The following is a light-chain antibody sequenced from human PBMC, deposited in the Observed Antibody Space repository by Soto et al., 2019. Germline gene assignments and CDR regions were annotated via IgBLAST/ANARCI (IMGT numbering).Light chain of an antibody. CDR3: QQYYDWPPEVT. J-gene: IGKJ3*01. CDR2: DTS. V-gene: IGKV3-20*01. Sequence: EIVLTQSPGTLSLSPGERATLSCRASQSVRDRYLAWYQQKPGQAPSLLIYDTSTRATGVPDRFSGSGSGTDFALTISRVEPEDFAIYFCQQYYDWPPEVTFGPGTKVDFK. CDR1: QSVRDRY.